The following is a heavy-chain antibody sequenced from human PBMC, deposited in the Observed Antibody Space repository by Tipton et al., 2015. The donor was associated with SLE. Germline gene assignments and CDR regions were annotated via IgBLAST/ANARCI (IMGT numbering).Heavy chain of an antibody. CDR1: GGSISSYY. V-gene: IGHV4-59*01. J-gene: IGHJ3*02. Sequence: TLSLTCTVSGGSISSYYWSWIRQPPGKGLEWIGYIYYSGSTNYDPSLKSRVTISVDTSKNQFSLKLSSVTAADTVVYYCARVACSGGSCYSGYDAFDIWGQGTMVTVSS. CDR2: IYYSGST. CDR3: ARVACSGGSCYSGYDAFDI. D-gene: IGHD2-15*01.